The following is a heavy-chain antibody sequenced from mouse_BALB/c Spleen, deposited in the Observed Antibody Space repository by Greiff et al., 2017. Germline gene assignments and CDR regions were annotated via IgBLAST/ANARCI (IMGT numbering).Heavy chain of an antibody. D-gene: IGHD1-1*01. J-gene: IGHJ4*01. CDR2: IWAGGST. CDR3: ASNYYGSSGYAMDY. Sequence: VQLQESGPGLVAPSQSLSITCTVSGFSLTSYGVHWVRQPPGKGLEWLGVIWAGGSTNYNSALMSRLSISKDNSKSQVFLKMNSLQTDDTAMYYCASNYYGSSGYAMDYWGQGTSVTVSS. CDR1: GFSLTSYG. V-gene: IGHV2-9*02.